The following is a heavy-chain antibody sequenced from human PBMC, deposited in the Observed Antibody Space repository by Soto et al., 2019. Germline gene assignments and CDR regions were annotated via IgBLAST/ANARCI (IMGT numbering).Heavy chain of an antibody. CDR3: ASTTQVLRRGAFDI. D-gene: IGHD2-15*01. CDR1: GGSISSGDYY. V-gene: IGHV4-31*03. CDR2: IYYTGSA. Sequence: SSETLSLTCTVSGGSISSGDYYWSWLRQHPQKGLEWIGYIYYTGSAYYNPSLKSRVTISVDTSKNQFSLRVNSVTAADTAVYYCASTTQVLRRGAFDIWGQGTMVTVSS. J-gene: IGHJ3*02.